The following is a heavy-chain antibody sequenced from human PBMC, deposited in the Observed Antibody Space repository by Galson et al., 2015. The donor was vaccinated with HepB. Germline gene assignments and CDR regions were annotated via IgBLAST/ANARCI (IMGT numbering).Heavy chain of an antibody. CDR3: SRETDCSGTSCHDY. D-gene: IGHD2-2*01. CDR1: GFTFGDYA. V-gene: IGHV3-49*03. Sequence: SLRLSCAASGFTFGDYAMSWFRQAPGKGLQWVGFIGSKRYGATTDLAASMKGRFTIPRDDSKTTTYLQMNSLKTEDTAVYYCSRETDCSGTSCHDYWGQGTLVTVSS. J-gene: IGHJ4*02. CDR2: IGSKRYGATT.